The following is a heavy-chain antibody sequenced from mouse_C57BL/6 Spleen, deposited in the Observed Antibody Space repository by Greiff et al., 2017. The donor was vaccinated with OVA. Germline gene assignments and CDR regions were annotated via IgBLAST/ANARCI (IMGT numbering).Heavy chain of an antibody. Sequence: EAGGGLVQPKGSLKLSCAASGFSFNTYAMNWVRQAPGKGLEWVARIRSKSNNYATYYADSVKDRFTISRDDSESMLYLQMNNLKTEDTAMYYCVRHGYEGFDYWGQGTTLTVSS. CDR2: IRSKSNNYAT. J-gene: IGHJ2*01. V-gene: IGHV10-1*01. CDR1: GFSFNTYA. CDR3: VRHGYEGFDY. D-gene: IGHD2-3*01.